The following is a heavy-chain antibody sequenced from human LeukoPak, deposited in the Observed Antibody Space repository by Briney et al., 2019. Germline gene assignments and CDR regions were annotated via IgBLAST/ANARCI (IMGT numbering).Heavy chain of an antibody. CDR2: FDPEDGET. CDR1: GYTLTELS. J-gene: IGHJ3*02. Sequence: SVKVSCKVSGYTLTELSMHWVRQAPGKGLEWMGGFDPEDGETIYAQKFQGRVTMTEDTSTDTAYMELSSLRSEDTAVYYCATDLRLGIGAFDIWGQGTMVTVSS. CDR3: ATDLRLGIGAFDI. D-gene: IGHD7-27*01. V-gene: IGHV1-24*01.